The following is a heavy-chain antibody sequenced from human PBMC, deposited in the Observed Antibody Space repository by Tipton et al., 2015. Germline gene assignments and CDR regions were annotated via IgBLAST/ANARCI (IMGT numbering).Heavy chain of an antibody. CDR1: GFTFSAYA. Sequence: SLRLSCAASGFTFSAYALNWVRQAPGKGLEWVSGIGGTGDNIYYADSVKGRFTISRDNSKNTVYLQMISLRAEDTAVYYCARDNPRMGADGTFYPMGGWFDPWGQGTLVTVSS. D-gene: IGHD6-13*01. J-gene: IGHJ5*02. CDR2: IGGTGDNI. V-gene: IGHV3-23*01. CDR3: ARDNPRMGADGTFYPMGGWFDP.